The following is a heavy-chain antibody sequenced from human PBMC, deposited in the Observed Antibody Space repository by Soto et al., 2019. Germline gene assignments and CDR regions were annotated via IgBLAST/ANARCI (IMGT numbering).Heavy chain of an antibody. CDR2: MNPNSGNT. CDR3: AGTQTAMVPDY. J-gene: IGHJ4*02. CDR1: GYTFTSYD. V-gene: IGHV1-8*01. D-gene: IGHD5-18*01. Sequence: ASVKVSCKASGYTFTSYDINWVRQATGQGLEWMGWMNPNSGNTGYAQKLQGRVTMTTDTSTSTAYMELRSLRSDDTAMYYCAGTQTAMVPDYWGQGTLVTVS.